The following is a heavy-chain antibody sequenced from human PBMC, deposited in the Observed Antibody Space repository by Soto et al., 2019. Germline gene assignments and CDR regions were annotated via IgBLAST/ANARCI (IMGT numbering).Heavy chain of an antibody. CDR2: IYSGGST. V-gene: IGHV3-66*01. Sequence: PGGSLRLSCAASGFTVSSNYMSWVRQAPGKGLEWVSVIYSGGSTYYADSVKGRFTISRDNSKNTLYLQMNSLRAEDTAVYYCARVSGYDGDGNYYYYYMDVWGKGTTVTVSS. CDR3: ARVSGYDGDGNYYYYYMDV. CDR1: GFTVSSNY. J-gene: IGHJ6*03. D-gene: IGHD5-12*01.